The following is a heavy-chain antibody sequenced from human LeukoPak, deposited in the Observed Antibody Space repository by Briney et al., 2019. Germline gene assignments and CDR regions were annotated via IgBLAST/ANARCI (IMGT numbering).Heavy chain of an antibody. Sequence: GSLRLSCAASGFTFSSYAMHWVRQAPGKGLEWVAVISYDGSNKYYADSVKGRFTISRDNSKNTLSLQMNSLRADDTAMYYCAKESPYSSNRLYYFDYWGQGTLVTVSS. V-gene: IGHV3-30-3*01. CDR1: GFTFSSYA. J-gene: IGHJ4*02. CDR2: ISYDGSNK. D-gene: IGHD2-21*01. CDR3: AKESPYSSNRLYYFDY.